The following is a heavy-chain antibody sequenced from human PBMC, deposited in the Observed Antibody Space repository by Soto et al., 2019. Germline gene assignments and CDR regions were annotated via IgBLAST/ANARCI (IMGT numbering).Heavy chain of an antibody. CDR3: ARHGGQIWSFDY. Sequence: GGSLRLSCAASGFTFSSYSMNWVRQAPGKGLEWVSSISSSSSYIYYADSVKGRFTISRDNAKNSLYLQMNSLRAEDTAVYYCARHGGQIWSFDYWGQGTLVTVSS. CDR2: ISSSSSYI. CDR1: GFTFSSYS. J-gene: IGHJ4*02. V-gene: IGHV3-21*01. D-gene: IGHD5-18*01.